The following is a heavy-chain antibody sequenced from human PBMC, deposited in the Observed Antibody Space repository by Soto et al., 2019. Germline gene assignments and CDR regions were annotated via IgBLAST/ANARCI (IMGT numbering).Heavy chain of an antibody. D-gene: IGHD2-8*02. Sequence: QVQLQESGPGLVKPSETLSLTCTFSGDSISTYYWDWVRQPLGKGLEWIGYIYYLGRTNYNPSLRSRVTMSLDTSKNQISLNLNSVTAADTAVYYCARDLVGLTHFDYWGQGILVTVSS. V-gene: IGHV4-59*01. CDR2: IYYLGRT. J-gene: IGHJ4*02. CDR3: ARDLVGLTHFDY. CDR1: GDSISTYY.